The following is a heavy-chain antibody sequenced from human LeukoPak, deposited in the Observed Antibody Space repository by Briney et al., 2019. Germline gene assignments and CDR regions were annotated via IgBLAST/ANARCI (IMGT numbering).Heavy chain of an antibody. Sequence: SATLSLTCAVSGGSISGYYWSWIRQPPGKGLEWIGYIYDSGSTNYNPSLKSRVTISVDTSKNQFSLKLNSVTAADTAVYYCARVGGTNFYYYGLDVWGQGTTVTVSS. V-gene: IGHV4-59*01. CDR1: GGSISGYY. D-gene: IGHD3-3*01. CDR2: IYDSGST. J-gene: IGHJ6*02. CDR3: ARVGGTNFYYYGLDV.